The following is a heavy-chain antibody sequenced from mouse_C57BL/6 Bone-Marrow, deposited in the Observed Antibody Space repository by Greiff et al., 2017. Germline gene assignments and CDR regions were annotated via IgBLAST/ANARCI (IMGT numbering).Heavy chain of an antibody. J-gene: IGHJ2*01. D-gene: IGHD4-1*01. CDR3: ARYSFWENYFDY. V-gene: IGHV1-82*01. CDR2: IYPGDGDT. CDR1: GYAFSSSW. Sequence: QVQLKQSGPELVKPGASVKISCKASGYAFSSSWMNWVKQRPGKGLEWIGRIYPGDGDTNYNGKFKGKATLTADKSSSTAYMQLSSLTSEDSAVYFCARYSFWENYFDYWGQGTTLTVSS.